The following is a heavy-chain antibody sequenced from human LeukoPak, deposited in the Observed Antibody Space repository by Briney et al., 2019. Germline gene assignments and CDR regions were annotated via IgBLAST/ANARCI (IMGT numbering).Heavy chain of an antibody. V-gene: IGHV3-7*01. CDR2: IKQDGSEK. Sequence: PGGSLRLSCAASGFTFSSYWMSWVRQAPGKGLEWVANIKQDGSEKYYVDSVKGRFTISRDNAKNSLYLQMNSLRAEDTAVYYCARARDQWLAYYYYYYMDVWGKGTTVTVSS. CDR1: GFTFSSYW. D-gene: IGHD6-19*01. CDR3: ARARDQWLAYYYYYYMDV. J-gene: IGHJ6*03.